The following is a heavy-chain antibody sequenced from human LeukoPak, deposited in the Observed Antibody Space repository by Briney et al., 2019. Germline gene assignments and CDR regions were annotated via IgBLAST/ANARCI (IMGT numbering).Heavy chain of an antibody. CDR3: ASQYLYYYGYYRGYFDY. CDR1: GFTFSSYW. D-gene: IGHD3-10*01. Sequence: PGGSLRLSCAASGFTFSSYWMSWVRQAPGKGLEWVVNIKQDGSEKYYVDSVKGRFTISRDNAKNSLYLQMNSLRAEDTAVYYCASQYLYYYGYYRGYFDYWGQGTLVTVSS. CDR2: IKQDGSEK. J-gene: IGHJ4*02. V-gene: IGHV3-7*01.